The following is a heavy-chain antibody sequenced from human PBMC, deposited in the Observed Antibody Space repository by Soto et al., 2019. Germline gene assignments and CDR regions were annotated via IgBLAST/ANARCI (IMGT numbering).Heavy chain of an antibody. CDR1: GGTFSSYS. Sequence: SVKVSCKASGGTFSSYSISWVRQAPVQGLEWMGGIIPIFGTANYAQKFQGRVTITADESTSTAYMELSSLRSEDTAVYYCARGTAVPAAYHYYYGMDVCGQGTTVTVSS. D-gene: IGHD2-2*01. J-gene: IGHJ6*02. CDR3: ARGTAVPAAYHYYYGMDV. CDR2: IIPIFGTA. V-gene: IGHV1-69*13.